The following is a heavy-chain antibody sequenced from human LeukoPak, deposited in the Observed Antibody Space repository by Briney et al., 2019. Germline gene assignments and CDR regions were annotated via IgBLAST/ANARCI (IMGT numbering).Heavy chain of an antibody. Sequence: SETLSLTCAVYGGSFSGYYWSWIRQPPGKGLEWIGEINHSGSTNYNPSLKSRVTISVDTSKNQFSLKLSSMTAADTAVYYCARGENDYGDYFGQGTLVTAPS. CDR2: INHSGST. CDR3: ARGENDYGDY. V-gene: IGHV4-34*01. CDR1: GGSFSGYY. J-gene: IGHJ4*02.